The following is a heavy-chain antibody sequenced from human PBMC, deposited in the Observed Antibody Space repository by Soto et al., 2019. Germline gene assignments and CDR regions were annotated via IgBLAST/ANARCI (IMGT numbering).Heavy chain of an antibody. CDR3: TTQYYYDSSGSFLN. D-gene: IGHD3-22*01. CDR2: IKSKTDGGAT. Sequence: EVPLVESGGTLVQPGGSLRLSCAASGFTFSDAWMTWVRQAPGKGLEWVGRIKSKTDGGATDYAAPVRGRFTISGDDSKNTLYLQMNSLKTEDTAVYYCTTQYYYDSSGSFLNWGQGTLVTVSS. J-gene: IGHJ4*02. CDR1: GFTFSDAW. V-gene: IGHV3-15*02.